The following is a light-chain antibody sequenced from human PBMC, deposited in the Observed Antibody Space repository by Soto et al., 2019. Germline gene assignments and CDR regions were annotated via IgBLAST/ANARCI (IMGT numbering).Light chain of an antibody. J-gene: IGKJ4*01. Sequence: EMVMTQSPATVSVSPGERTTLSCRASQSVSINLAWYQQKPGLAPRLLIYGASTRATGIPARFSGSGSGTDCTLTISSLQSEDFAVYYCQQYNNWPLTFGGGTKVEIK. CDR2: GAS. CDR3: QQYNNWPLT. CDR1: QSVSIN. V-gene: IGKV3-15*01.